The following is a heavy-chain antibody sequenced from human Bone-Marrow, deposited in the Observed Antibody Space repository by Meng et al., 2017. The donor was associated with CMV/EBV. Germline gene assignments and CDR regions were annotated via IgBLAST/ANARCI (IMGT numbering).Heavy chain of an antibody. CDR1: GFTFSSYW. D-gene: IGHD3-22*01. Sequence: GESLKISCAASGFTFSSYWMSWVRQAPGKGLEWVANIKQDGSEKYYVDSVKGRFTISRDNAKNSLYLQMNSLRAEDTAVYYCARDLNYYDSSGFPLGYWGQGTLVTFSS. J-gene: IGHJ4*02. CDR2: IKQDGSEK. CDR3: ARDLNYYDSSGFPLGY. V-gene: IGHV3-7*01.